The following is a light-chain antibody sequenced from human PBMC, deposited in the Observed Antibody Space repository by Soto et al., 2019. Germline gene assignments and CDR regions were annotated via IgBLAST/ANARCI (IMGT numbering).Light chain of an antibody. CDR2: DSS. V-gene: IGKV3-11*01. Sequence: TQSPSALSLSPGETATLSCRASQSVDKFLAWYQQRPGQPPRLLMFDSSNRATGVPVRFSGSGSGTVFTLTIDSLEPEDSAVYYCQQRKHWPPITFGQGTRLEI. CDR1: QSVDKF. CDR3: QQRKHWPPIT. J-gene: IGKJ5*01.